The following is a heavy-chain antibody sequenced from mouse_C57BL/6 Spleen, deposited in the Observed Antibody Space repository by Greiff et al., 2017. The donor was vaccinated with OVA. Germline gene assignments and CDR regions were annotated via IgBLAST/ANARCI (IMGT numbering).Heavy chain of an antibody. CDR3: ARAGSSGYNY. CDR1: GYSITSGYY. V-gene: IGHV3-6*01. D-gene: IGHD3-2*02. Sequence: EVKLQESGPGLVKPSQSLSLTCSVTGYSITSGYYWNWIRQFPGNKLEWMGYISYDGSNNYNPSLKNRISITRDTSKNQFFLKLNSVTTEDTATYYCARAGSSGYNYWGQGTTLTVSS. J-gene: IGHJ2*01. CDR2: ISYDGSN.